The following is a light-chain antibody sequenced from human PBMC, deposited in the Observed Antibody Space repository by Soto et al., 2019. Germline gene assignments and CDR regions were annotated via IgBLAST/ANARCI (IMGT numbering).Light chain of an antibody. J-gene: IGLJ1*01. CDR2: DVN. CDR3: CSFAGYHTLTV. CDR1: SSDVGGYNY. V-gene: IGLV2-11*01. Sequence: QSALTQPRSVSGSPGQSVTISCTGTSSDVGGYNYVSWYQQHPGKAPKLMIYDVNQRPSGVPDRFSGSKSDNTASLTISGLQAEDDADYYCCSFAGYHTLTVFGTGTKLTVL.